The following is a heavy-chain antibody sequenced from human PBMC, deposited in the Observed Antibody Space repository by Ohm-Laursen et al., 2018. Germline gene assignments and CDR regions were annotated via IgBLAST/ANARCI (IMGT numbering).Heavy chain of an antibody. CDR2: INPNSGGT. J-gene: IGHJ6*02. Sequence: ASVKVSCKASGYTFTGYYMHWVRQAPGQGLEWMGWINPNSGGTNYAQKFQGRVTMTRDTFISTAYMELSRLRSDDTAVYYCARSTPLDYYYGMDVWGQGTTVTVSS. CDR3: ARSTPLDYYYGMDV. V-gene: IGHV1-2*02. CDR1: GYTFTGYY.